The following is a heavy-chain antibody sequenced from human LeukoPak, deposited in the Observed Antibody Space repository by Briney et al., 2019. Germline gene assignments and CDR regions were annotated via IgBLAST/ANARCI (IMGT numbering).Heavy chain of an antibody. V-gene: IGHV3-66*01. D-gene: IGHD6-13*01. CDR1: GFTVSSNY. J-gene: IGHJ4*02. CDR2: IYSDSST. CDR3: ARDAEKQPWDY. Sequence: GGSLRLSCAASGFTVSSNYMTWVRQAPGKGLEWVSVIYSDSSTYYADSVKGRFTISRDNAKNSLYLQMNSLRAEDTAVYYCARDAEKQPWDYWGQGTLVTVSS.